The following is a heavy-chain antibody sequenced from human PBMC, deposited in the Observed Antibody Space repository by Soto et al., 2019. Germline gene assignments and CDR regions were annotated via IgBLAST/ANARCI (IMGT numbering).Heavy chain of an antibody. V-gene: IGHV1-18*01. CDR1: GYTFTSHG. CDR2: ISAYNGNT. CDR3: ARISGYDGDNWFDP. D-gene: IGHD5-12*01. Sequence: QVQLVQSGAEVKKPGASVKVSCKSSGYTFTSHGITWVRQATGQGLEWMGWISAYNGNTNYAQKLQGRVTMTTDTSKSTAYMELRSLRSDDTAVYYCARISGYDGDNWFDPWGQGTLVTVSS. J-gene: IGHJ5*02.